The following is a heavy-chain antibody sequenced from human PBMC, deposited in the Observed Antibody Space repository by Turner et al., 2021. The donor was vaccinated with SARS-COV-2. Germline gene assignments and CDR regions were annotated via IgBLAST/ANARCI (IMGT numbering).Heavy chain of an antibody. V-gene: IGHV3-53*01. CDR1: GFTVSSNY. D-gene: IGHD3-22*01. J-gene: IGHJ4*02. CDR2: IYSGGST. Sequence: EVPLVEFGGGLIQPWGSLGLSCAASGFTVSSNYMSWVRQAPGKGLEWVSIIYSGGSTYYADSVKGRFTISRDNSKNTLYLQMNSLRAEDTAVYYCARGNYDSLSWGQGTLVTVSS. CDR3: ARGNYDSLS.